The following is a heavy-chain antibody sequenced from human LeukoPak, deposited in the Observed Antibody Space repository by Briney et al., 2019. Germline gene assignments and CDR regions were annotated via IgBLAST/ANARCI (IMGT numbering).Heavy chain of an antibody. CDR3: ARSGLRYSDCPDY. V-gene: IGHV3-7*05. CDR1: GFTFSRYW. J-gene: IGHJ4*02. D-gene: IGHD3-9*01. CDR2: IKQDGSEK. Sequence: PGGSLRLSCAASGFTFSRYWMSWVRQAPGKGLEWVATIKQDGSEKYYVDSVKGRFTISRDNAKNSLSLQMNSLRAEDTAVYYCARSGLRYSDCPDYWGQGALVTVSS.